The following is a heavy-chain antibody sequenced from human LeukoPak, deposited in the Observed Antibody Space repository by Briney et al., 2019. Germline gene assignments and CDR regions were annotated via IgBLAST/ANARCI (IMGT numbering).Heavy chain of an antibody. V-gene: IGHV4-4*07. Sequence: PSETLSLTCTVSGGSINNDFLTWLRHRHGQALEWIGHLYTSSSTTYNPSLNSRVTMSLDTSMTQFSLNVKAVTAEDRAVYYCAGGGSSHIWGQGTMVTVSS. CDR2: LYTSSST. D-gene: IGHD1-26*01. CDR3: AGGGSSHI. J-gene: IGHJ3*02. CDR1: GGSINNDF.